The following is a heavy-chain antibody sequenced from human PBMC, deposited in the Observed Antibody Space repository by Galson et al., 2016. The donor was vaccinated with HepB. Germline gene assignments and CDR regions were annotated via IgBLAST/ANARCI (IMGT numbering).Heavy chain of an antibody. Sequence: SLRLSCAASGFTFSDHYMDWVRQAPGKGLEWVGRYRNKANSYTTEYAASVKGRSTISRDDSERSLYLQMNSLKTEDTAVYYCSRVRAESYFDYWGQGTLVTVSS. D-gene: IGHD4/OR15-4a*01. J-gene: IGHJ4*02. CDR2: YRNKANSYTT. CDR3: SRVRAESYFDY. V-gene: IGHV3-72*01. CDR1: GFTFSDHY.